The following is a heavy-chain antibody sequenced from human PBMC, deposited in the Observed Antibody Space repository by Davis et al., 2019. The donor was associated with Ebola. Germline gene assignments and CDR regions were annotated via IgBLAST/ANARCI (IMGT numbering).Heavy chain of an antibody. Sequence: GESLKISCAASGFTVSSNYMSWVRQAPGKGLEWVSVIYSGGSTYYADSVKGRFTISRDNSKNTLYLQMNSLRAEDTAVYYCASYYYGSGSYFFHYYYGMDVWGQGTTVTVSS. CDR3: ASYYYGSGSYFFHYYYGMDV. V-gene: IGHV3-53*01. CDR2: IYSGGST. J-gene: IGHJ6*02. CDR1: GFTVSSNY. D-gene: IGHD3-10*01.